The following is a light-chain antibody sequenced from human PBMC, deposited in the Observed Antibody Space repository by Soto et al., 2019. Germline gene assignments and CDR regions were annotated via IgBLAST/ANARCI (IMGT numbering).Light chain of an antibody. CDR1: QSVSSN. Sequence: EIVMTQSPATLSVSPGERATLSCRASQSVSSNLAWYQQKPGQAPRLLIYGASTRATGIPARFSGSGSGTEFTLTISSLQSEDFAVYYCQQYNNWPRTWTCGQGTKVDIK. J-gene: IGKJ1*01. V-gene: IGKV3-15*01. CDR2: GAS. CDR3: QQYNNWPRTWT.